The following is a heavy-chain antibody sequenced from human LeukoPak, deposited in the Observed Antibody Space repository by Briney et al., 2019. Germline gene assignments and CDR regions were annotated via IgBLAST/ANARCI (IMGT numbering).Heavy chain of an antibody. Sequence: GRSLRLSCAASGFTFSSYAMHWVRQAPGKGLEWVAVISYDGSNKYYADSVKGRFTISRDNSKNTLYLQMNSLRAEDTAVYYCARRGYSGYDVFDYWGQGTLVTVSS. CDR1: GFTFSSYA. V-gene: IGHV3-30-3*01. CDR3: ARRGYSGYDVFDY. J-gene: IGHJ4*02. CDR2: ISYDGSNK. D-gene: IGHD5-12*01.